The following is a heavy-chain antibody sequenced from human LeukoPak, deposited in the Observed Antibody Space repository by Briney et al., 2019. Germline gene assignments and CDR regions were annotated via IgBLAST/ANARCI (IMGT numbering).Heavy chain of an antibody. CDR2: IYTSGST. V-gene: IGHV4-61*02. CDR1: GDSISSGDYY. Sequence: SETLSLTCTVSGDSISSGDYYWSWIRQPAGKGLEWIGRIYTSGSTNYNPSLKSRVTISVDTSKNQFSLKLSSVTAADTAVYYCARGDYYDSSGYLDYWGQGTLVTVSS. D-gene: IGHD3-22*01. J-gene: IGHJ4*02. CDR3: ARGDYYDSSGYLDY.